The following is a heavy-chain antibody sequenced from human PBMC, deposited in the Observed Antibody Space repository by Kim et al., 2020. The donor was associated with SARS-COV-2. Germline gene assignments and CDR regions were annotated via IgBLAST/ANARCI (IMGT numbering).Heavy chain of an antibody. J-gene: IGHJ4*02. Sequence: PVKGRFTISRDESKNTLYLQMNSLKTEDTAVYYCTTGSPKGYGAGYYFDYWGQGTLVTVSS. D-gene: IGHD4-17*01. V-gene: IGHV3-15*01. CDR3: TTGSPKGYGAGYYFDY.